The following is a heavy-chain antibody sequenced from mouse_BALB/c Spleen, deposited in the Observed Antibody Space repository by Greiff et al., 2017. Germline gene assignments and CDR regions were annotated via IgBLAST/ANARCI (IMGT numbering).Heavy chain of an antibody. V-gene: IGHV1-87*01. Sequence: VQLVESGAELARPGASVKLSCKASGYTFTSYWMQWVKQRPGQGLEWIGAIYPGDGDTRYTQKFKGKATLTADKSSSTAYMQLSSLASEDSAVYYCARPYYGSSSYAMDYWGQGTSVTVSS. CDR1: GYTFTSYW. CDR2: IYPGDGDT. J-gene: IGHJ4*01. D-gene: IGHD1-1*01. CDR3: ARPYYGSSSYAMDY.